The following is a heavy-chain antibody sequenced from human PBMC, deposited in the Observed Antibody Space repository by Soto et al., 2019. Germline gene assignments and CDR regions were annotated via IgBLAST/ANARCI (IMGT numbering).Heavy chain of an antibody. Sequence: ASVKVSCKVSGYTLTELSMHWVRQAPGKGLEWMGGFDPEDGETIYAQKFQGRVTMTEDTSTDTAYMELSSLRSEDTAVYYCATEIRSMVYGGECWFDPWGQGTLVTVSS. V-gene: IGHV1-24*01. CDR3: ATEIRSMVYGGECWFDP. D-gene: IGHD2-8*01. CDR1: GYTLTELS. CDR2: FDPEDGET. J-gene: IGHJ5*02.